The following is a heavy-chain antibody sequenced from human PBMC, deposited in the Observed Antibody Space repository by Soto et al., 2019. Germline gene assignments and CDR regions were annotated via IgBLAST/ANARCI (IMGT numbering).Heavy chain of an antibody. J-gene: IGHJ4*02. D-gene: IGHD3-16*01. CDR2: IYWDDVK. V-gene: IGHV2-5*02. Sequence: QITLKESGPALVKPTQTLTLACTFSGFSLSTRGVGVGWIRQPPGKALEWLALIYWDDVKHYSPSLMSRLTITKDPPKNHVALTMTNVGPWETATCYCAHKGGGDRILDYWGQGTLVTVSS. CDR1: GFSLSTRGVG. CDR3: AHKGGGDRILDY.